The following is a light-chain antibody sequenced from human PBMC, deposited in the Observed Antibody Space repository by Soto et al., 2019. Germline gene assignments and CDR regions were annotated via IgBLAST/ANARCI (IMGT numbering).Light chain of an antibody. J-gene: IGKJ1*01. Sequence: EIVVTQSPATLSVSPWERATLSWRASQSVSSNLAWYQQKPGQAPRLLIYGASTRATGIPARFSGSGSGTEFTLTISSLQSEDFAVYYCQQYNTWWTFGQGTKVDIK. CDR1: QSVSSN. V-gene: IGKV3-15*01. CDR3: QQYNTWWT. CDR2: GAS.